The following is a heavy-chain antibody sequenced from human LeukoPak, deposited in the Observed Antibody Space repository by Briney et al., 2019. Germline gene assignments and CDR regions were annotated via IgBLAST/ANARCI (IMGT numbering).Heavy chain of an antibody. D-gene: IGHD3-10*01. CDR3: ARTRYYYNSRSYGAPYYFDY. Sequence: SETLSLTCAVYGGSFSGYYWSWIRQPPGKGLEWIGEINHSGSTNCNPSLKSRVTISVDTSKNQFSLKLSSVTAADTAVYYCARTRYYYNSRSYGAPYYFDYWGQGTLVTVSS. CDR1: GGSFSGYY. CDR2: INHSGST. J-gene: IGHJ4*02. V-gene: IGHV4-34*01.